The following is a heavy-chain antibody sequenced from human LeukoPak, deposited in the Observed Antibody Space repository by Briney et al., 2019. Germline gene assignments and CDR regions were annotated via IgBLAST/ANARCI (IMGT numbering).Heavy chain of an antibody. CDR2: LKSDGSGT. V-gene: IGHV3-74*01. CDR1: GFTFSSNW. Sequence: GGSLRLSCAASGFTFSSNWMHWVRHAPGKGLVWVPRLKSDGSGTRYADSVKGRFTISRDNAKNTLYLQMNSLRAEDTAVYYCVRSQNYYDSSGSFADAFDIWGQGTMVTVSS. CDR3: VRSQNYYDSSGSFADAFDI. J-gene: IGHJ3*02. D-gene: IGHD3-22*01.